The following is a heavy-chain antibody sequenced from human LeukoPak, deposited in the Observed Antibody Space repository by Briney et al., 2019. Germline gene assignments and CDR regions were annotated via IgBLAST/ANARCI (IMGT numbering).Heavy chain of an antibody. Sequence: PGGSLRLSCAASGFTFSSYAMSWVRQAAGKGLEWVSAISGSGGNTYYTDSVKGRFTISRDNSNNALYLQMNSLRAEDTAVYYCTKEASQSYGHTWGQGTLVTVSS. V-gene: IGHV3-23*01. D-gene: IGHD1-26*01. CDR3: TKEASQSYGHT. CDR2: ISGSGGNT. J-gene: IGHJ4*02. CDR1: GFTFSSYA.